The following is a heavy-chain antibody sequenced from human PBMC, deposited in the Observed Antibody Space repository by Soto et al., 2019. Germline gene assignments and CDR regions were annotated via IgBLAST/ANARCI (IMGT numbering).Heavy chain of an antibody. CDR1: GFTFTTYA. Sequence: EVQLLESGGGLVQPGGSLRLSCAASGFTFTTYAMSWVRQAPGKGLEWVSAISGSGGSTYYADSVKGRFTISRDNSKNTLYLQMNRLRAEDTAVYYCAKGGDYVYYYYYGMDGWGQGTTVTVSS. V-gene: IGHV3-23*01. CDR2: ISGSGGST. J-gene: IGHJ6*02. CDR3: AKGGDYVYYYYYGMDG. D-gene: IGHD4-17*01.